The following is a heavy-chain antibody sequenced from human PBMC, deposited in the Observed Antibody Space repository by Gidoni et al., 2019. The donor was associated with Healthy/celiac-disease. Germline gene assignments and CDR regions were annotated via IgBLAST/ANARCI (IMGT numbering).Heavy chain of an antibody. V-gene: IGHV3-23*01. Sequence: EVPLLESGVGLVQPGGSLRLSCAASAFPFSSYALSWVRQAPGKGLEWVSAISGSGGSTYYADSVKGRFTISRDNSKNTLYLQMNSLRAEDTAVYYCAKDGITMVRDSWFDPWGQGTLVTVSS. CDR1: AFPFSSYA. J-gene: IGHJ5*02. D-gene: IGHD3-10*01. CDR2: ISGSGGST. CDR3: AKDGITMVRDSWFDP.